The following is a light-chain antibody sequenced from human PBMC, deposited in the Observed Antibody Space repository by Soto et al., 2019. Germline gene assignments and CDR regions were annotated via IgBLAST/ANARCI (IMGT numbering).Light chain of an antibody. Sequence: EIVLTQSPGTLSLSPGERATLSCRASQSVSSSNLAWYQQKPGQAPRLLIYGASYRATGIPGRFSGSGSGTDFTLTISRLEPVDFAVYYCQHYGSSRTFCQGTKVEIK. CDR1: QSVSSSN. CDR2: GAS. V-gene: IGKV3-20*01. CDR3: QHYGSSRT. J-gene: IGKJ1*01.